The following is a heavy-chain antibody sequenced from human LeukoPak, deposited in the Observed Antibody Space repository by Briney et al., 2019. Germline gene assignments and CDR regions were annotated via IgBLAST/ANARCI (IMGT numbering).Heavy chain of an antibody. CDR1: GFTFSNYE. J-gene: IGHJ4*02. CDR3: ARDSMAFDF. V-gene: IGHV3-48*03. Sequence: GGSLRLSCAAAGFTFSNYEMHWVRQAPGKGLEWLSYISGSGDTEYYADSVKGRFTISRDNGESSLYLQMNSLRAEDTAVYYCARDSMAFDFWGQGTLVTVSS. D-gene: IGHD2/OR15-2a*01. CDR2: ISGSGDTE.